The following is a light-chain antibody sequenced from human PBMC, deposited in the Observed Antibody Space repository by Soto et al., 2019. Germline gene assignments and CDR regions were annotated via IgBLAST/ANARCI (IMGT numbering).Light chain of an antibody. Sequence: EIVLTQSPGTLSLSPGERATLSCRASQGVSSRFLAWYQQKPGQAPRLLMYGASSRATGIPDRFSGNGSGTDFTLTISRLEPEDFAVYYCQQYGSSPYTFGLGTKLEIK. CDR1: QGVSSRF. V-gene: IGKV3-20*01. CDR2: GAS. CDR3: QQYGSSPYT. J-gene: IGKJ2*01.